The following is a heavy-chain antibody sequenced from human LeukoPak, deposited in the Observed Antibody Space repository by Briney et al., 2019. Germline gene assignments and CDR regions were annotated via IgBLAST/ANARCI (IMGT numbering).Heavy chain of an antibody. J-gene: IGHJ5*02. CDR3: ARVGRSIAVAGTGWFDP. Sequence: GESLKISCKGSGYSFTSYWIGWVRQMPGKGLEWMXXXXPGDSDTRYSPSFQGQVTISADKSISTAYLQWSSLKASDTAMYYCARVGRSIAVAGTGWFDPWGQGTLVTVSS. V-gene: IGHV5-51*01. CDR1: GYSFTSYW. D-gene: IGHD6-19*01. CDR2: XXPGDSDT.